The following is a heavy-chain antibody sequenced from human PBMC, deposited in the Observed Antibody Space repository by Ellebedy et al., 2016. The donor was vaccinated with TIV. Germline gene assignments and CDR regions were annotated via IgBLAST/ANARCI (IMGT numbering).Heavy chain of an antibody. D-gene: IGHD6-19*01. CDR2: IIPILGTP. J-gene: IGHJ5*02. CDR3: ARVDQWQGFDP. V-gene: IGHV1-69*04. Sequence: SVKVSCXASGYSFTTYAIHWVRQAPGQRLEWMGRIIPILGTPNYAQKFQGRVTIIADTSTSTVYMELSSLRFDDTANYYCARVDQWQGFDPWGQGTLVTVSS. CDR1: GYSFTTYA.